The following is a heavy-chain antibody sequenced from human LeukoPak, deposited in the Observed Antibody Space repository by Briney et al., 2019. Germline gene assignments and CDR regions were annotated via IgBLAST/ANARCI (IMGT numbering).Heavy chain of an antibody. CDR1: GGSISSYY. CDR3: ASIGDYHWYFDL. J-gene: IGHJ2*01. Sequence: PSETLSLTCTVSGGSISSYYWSWIRQPPGKGLEWIGYIYYSGSTNYNPSLKSRVTISVDTSKNQFSLKLGSVTAADTAVYYCASIGDYHWYFDLWGRGTLVTVSS. V-gene: IGHV4-59*08. D-gene: IGHD4-17*01. CDR2: IYYSGST.